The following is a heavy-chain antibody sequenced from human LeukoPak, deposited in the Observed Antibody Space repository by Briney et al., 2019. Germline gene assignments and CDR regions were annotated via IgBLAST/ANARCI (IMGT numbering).Heavy chain of an antibody. D-gene: IGHD1-26*01. V-gene: IGHV4-34*01. CDR1: GGSFSGYY. J-gene: IGHJ3*02. CDR2: INHSGST. CDR3: ARDMSSGSYSDAFDI. Sequence: SETLSLTCAVYGGSFSGYYWSWIRQPPGKGLEWIGEINHSGSTNYNPSLKSRVTMSVDTSKNQFSLKLSSVTAADTAVYYCARDMSSGSYSDAFDIWGQGTMVTVSS.